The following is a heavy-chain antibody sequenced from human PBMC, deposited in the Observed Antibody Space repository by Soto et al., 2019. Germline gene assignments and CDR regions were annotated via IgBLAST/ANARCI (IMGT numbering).Heavy chain of an antibody. D-gene: IGHD6-19*01. J-gene: IGHJ4*02. Sequence: EVRLVESGGGLVQPGGSLRLSCAASGFTVSSNYMTWVRQAPGKGLEWVSVIYRGGNTYYADSVKGRFTISRDSSKNTRYLQMNSLRADDTAVYYCARDDVAVTGRDYWGQGTLVTV. CDR1: GFTVSSNY. CDR2: IYRGGNT. CDR3: ARDDVAVTGRDY. V-gene: IGHV3-66*01.